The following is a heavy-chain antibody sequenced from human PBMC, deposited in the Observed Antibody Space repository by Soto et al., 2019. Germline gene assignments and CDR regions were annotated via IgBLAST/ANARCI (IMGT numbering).Heavy chain of an antibody. CDR2: IYYSGST. CDR3: ARQPRILTGYSGNFDY. Sequence: ASETRSLTCTVSGPSISSSSYCLGWIRQPPGKGLEWIGSIYYSGSTYYNPSLKSRVTISVDTSKNQFSLKLSSVTAADTAVYYCARQPRILTGYSGNFDYWGQGTLVTVSS. J-gene: IGHJ4*02. V-gene: IGHV4-39*01. CDR1: GPSISSSSYC. D-gene: IGHD3-9*01.